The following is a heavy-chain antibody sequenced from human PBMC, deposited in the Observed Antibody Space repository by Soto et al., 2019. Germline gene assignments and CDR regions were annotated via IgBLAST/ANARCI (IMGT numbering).Heavy chain of an antibody. D-gene: IGHD3-3*01. J-gene: IGHJ4*02. CDR2: ISGSGGST. V-gene: IGHV3-23*01. CDR1: GFTFSSYA. Sequence: GGSLRLSCAASGFTFSSYAMSWVRQAPGKGLEWVSAISGSGGSTYYADSVKGRFTISRDNSKNTLYLQMNSLIAEDTGVYYCAKGSPFLEWLTNDYWGQGTLVTVYS. CDR3: AKGSPFLEWLTNDY.